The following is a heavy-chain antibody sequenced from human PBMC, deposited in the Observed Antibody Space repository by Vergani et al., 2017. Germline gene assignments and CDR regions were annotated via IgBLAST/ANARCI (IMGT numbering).Heavy chain of an antibody. CDR2: ISGSGVSA. D-gene: IGHD3-10*01. CDR1: EFTFSNYA. CDR3: ANQYFVSGNYLFDY. Sequence: EVQLLESGGGLVQPGGSLRLTCAASEFTFSNYAMNWVRQAPGKGLEWVSGISGSGVSAYYTDSVKGRFTISRDNSKNMLFLQMNNLRTDDTAIYYCANQYFVSGNYLFDYWGQGTLVTVSS. J-gene: IGHJ4*02. V-gene: IGHV3-23*01.